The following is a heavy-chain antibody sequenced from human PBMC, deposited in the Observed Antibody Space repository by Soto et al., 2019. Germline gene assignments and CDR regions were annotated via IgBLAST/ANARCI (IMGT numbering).Heavy chain of an antibody. CDR3: AKDPVLRFLEWLLPYGMDV. CDR1: GFTFSSYG. D-gene: IGHD3-3*01. J-gene: IGHJ6*02. Sequence: PGGSLRLSCAASGFTFSSYGMHWVRQAPGKGLEWVAVIWYDGSNKYYADSVKGRFTISRDNSKNTLYLQMNSLRAEDTAVYYCAKDPVLRFLEWLLPYGMDVWGQGTTVTVSS. CDR2: IWYDGSNK. V-gene: IGHV3-33*06.